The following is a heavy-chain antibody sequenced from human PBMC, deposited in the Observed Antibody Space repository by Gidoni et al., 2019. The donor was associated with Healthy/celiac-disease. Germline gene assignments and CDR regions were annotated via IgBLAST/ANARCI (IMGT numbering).Heavy chain of an antibody. CDR2: ISGSGGST. V-gene: IGHV3-23*01. CDR1: GFTFSSYA. CDR3: AKDPWGSGSYNDAFDI. J-gene: IGHJ3*02. D-gene: IGHD3-10*01. Sequence: EVQLLESGGGLVQPGGSLSLSCAASGFTFSSYARIWVRQAPGKGLELVSAISGSGGSTYYADYVKGRFTISRDNSKNTLYLQMNSLRAEDTAVYYCAKDPWGSGSYNDAFDIWGQGTMVTVSS.